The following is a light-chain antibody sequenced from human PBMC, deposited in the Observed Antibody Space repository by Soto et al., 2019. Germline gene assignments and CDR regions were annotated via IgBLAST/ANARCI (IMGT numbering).Light chain of an antibody. CDR2: SNN. J-gene: IGLJ2*01. Sequence: QYVLTQPPSASGTPGQRVTISWSGSSSNIGSNTVNWYQQLPGTAPKLLIYSNNQRPSGVPDRFSGSKSGTSASLAISGLQSEDEADYYCAAWDDSLVFGGGTKLTVL. V-gene: IGLV1-44*01. CDR1: SSNIGSNT. CDR3: AAWDDSLV.